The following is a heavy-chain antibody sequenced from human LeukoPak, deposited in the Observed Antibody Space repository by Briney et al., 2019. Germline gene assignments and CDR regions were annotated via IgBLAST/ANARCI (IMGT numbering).Heavy chain of an antibody. CDR1: GGSLSTYNW. J-gene: IGHJ4*02. D-gene: IGHD5/OR15-5a*01. V-gene: IGHV4-4*02. CDR3: ARRRGMVDEVSTMITSFDS. Sequence: SETLSLTCAVSGGSLSTYNWWGWVRQPPGKGLEWIGEIYHRGSTNYNPSFKSRLTISVDKSKNQFSLTLSSVTAADTAVYYCARRRGMVDEVSTMITSFDSWGQGTLVTVAS. CDR2: IYHRGST.